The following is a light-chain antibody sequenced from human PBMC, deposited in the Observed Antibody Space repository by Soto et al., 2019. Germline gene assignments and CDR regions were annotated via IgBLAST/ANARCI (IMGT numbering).Light chain of an antibody. Sequence: QSALTQPASVSGSPGQSITISCTGTSSDVGGYNYVSWYQQHPGKAPKLMIYDVSNRPSGVSNRFSGSKSGNTASLTISGLQAEDEADYYCSSYTSSRTYVVFGGGTKLTVL. J-gene: IGLJ2*01. CDR3: SSYTSSRTYVV. CDR1: SSDVGGYNY. CDR2: DVS. V-gene: IGLV2-14*01.